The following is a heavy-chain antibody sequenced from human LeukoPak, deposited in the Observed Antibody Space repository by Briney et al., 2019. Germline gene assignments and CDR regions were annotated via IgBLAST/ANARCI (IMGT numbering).Heavy chain of an antibody. Sequence: RASETPSLTCTVSGGSISSYYWSWIRQPPGKGLEWIGEINHSGSTNYNPSLKSRVTISVDTSKNQFSLKLSSVTAADTAVYYCARGRLTTYSSSSYYFDYWGQGTLVTVSS. CDR3: ARGRLTTYSSSSYYFDY. J-gene: IGHJ4*02. CDR2: INHSGST. D-gene: IGHD6-13*01. CDR1: GGSISSYY. V-gene: IGHV4-34*01.